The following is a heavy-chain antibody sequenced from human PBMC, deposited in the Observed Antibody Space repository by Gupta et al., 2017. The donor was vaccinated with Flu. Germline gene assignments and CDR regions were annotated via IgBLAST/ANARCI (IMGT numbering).Heavy chain of an antibody. CDR2: IRSYYTM. J-gene: IGHJ4*02. D-gene: IGHD6-13*01. V-gene: IGHV3-48*03. CDR1: GFTFSEFE. Sequence: EVQVVESGGGLVHIGGSLRLSCVASGFTFSEFEMNWVRQAPGKGLEWISYIRSYYTMSYAASVKGRFTISRDNAKNSVYLQMNSLGVDDTAVYYCARGSWQPEFWGQGTLVNVSS. CDR3: ARGSWQPEF.